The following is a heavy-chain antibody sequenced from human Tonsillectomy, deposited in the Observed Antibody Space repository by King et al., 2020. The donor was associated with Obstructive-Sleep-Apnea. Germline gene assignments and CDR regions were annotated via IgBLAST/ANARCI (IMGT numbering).Heavy chain of an antibody. Sequence: QLQESGPGLVKPSETLSLTCTVSGGSISSSSYYWGWIRQPPGKGLEWIGSIYYSGSTYYNPSLKSRVTISVDTSKNQFSLKLSSVTAADTAVYYCARVLRYFDWLPPYYYAGMDVWGQGTTVPVS. D-gene: IGHD3-9*01. CDR1: GGSISSSSYY. CDR3: ARVLRYFDWLPPYYYAGMDV. CDR2: IYYSGST. J-gene: IGHJ6*02. V-gene: IGHV4-39*07.